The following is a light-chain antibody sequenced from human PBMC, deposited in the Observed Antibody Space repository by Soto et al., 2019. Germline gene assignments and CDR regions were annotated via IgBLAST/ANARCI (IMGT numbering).Light chain of an antibody. CDR2: GAS. V-gene: IGKV3-20*01. Sequence: EIVLTQSPGTLSLSPGERATLSCRASQSVYNNYLAWYRQRPGQAPRLLIHGASSRATGIPDRFSGSGSGTDFTLTISRLEPEDFAVYYCQQYGSAPYTFGQGTKLEIK. J-gene: IGKJ2*01. CDR1: QSVYNNY. CDR3: QQYGSAPYT.